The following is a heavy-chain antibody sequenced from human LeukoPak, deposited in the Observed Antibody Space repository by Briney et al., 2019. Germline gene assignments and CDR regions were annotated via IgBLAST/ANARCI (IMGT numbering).Heavy chain of an antibody. D-gene: IGHD3-10*01. CDR2: IYFSGNA. V-gene: IGHV4-39*01. CDR1: GGSIRSNSYY. J-gene: IGHJ6*03. CDR3: ATGSSRYYYYMDV. Sequence: SETLSLTCTVSGGSIRSNSYYWGWIRQPPGKGLEWIGSIYFSGNAYYNPSLKSRVTISVDTSKNQFSLKLSSVTAADTAVYYCATGSSRYYYYMDVWGKGTTVTVSS.